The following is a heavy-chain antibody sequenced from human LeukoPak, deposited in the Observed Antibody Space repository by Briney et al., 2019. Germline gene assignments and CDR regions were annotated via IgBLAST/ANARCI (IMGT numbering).Heavy chain of an antibody. D-gene: IGHD6-13*01. V-gene: IGHV4-34*01. CDR2: INHSGST. CDR3: ARAFFGAAAGTLLDY. Sequence: SETLSLTCAVYGGSFSGYYWSWIRQPPGKGLEWIGEINHSGSTNYNPSLKSRVTISVDTSKNQFSLKLSSVTAADTAVYYCARAFFGAAAGTLLDYWGQGTLVTVSS. CDR1: GGSFSGYY. J-gene: IGHJ4*02.